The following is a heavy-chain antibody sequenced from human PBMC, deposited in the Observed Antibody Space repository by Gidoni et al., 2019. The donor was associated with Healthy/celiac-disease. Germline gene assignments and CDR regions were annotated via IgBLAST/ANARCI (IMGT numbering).Heavy chain of an antibody. CDR3: ARRAYESGYFDY. CDR1: GGSISSSSYY. V-gene: IGHV4-39*01. Sequence: QLQLQESGPGLVKPSETLSLTCTVSGGSISSSSYYWGWIRQPPGKGLEWIGSIYYSGSTYYNPSLKSRVTISVDTSKNQFSLKLSSVTAADTAVYYCARRAYESGYFDYWGQGTLVTVSS. D-gene: IGHD3-10*01. J-gene: IGHJ4*02. CDR2: IYYSGST.